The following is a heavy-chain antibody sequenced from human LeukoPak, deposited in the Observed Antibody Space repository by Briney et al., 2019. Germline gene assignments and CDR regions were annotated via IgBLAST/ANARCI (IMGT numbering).Heavy chain of an antibody. V-gene: IGHV1-18*01. CDR2: ISAYNGNT. J-gene: IGHJ6*04. CDR1: GYAFTSYG. CDR3: ARRGPYTSSWYSLDV. D-gene: IGHD6-13*01. Sequence: ASVKVSCKASGYAFTSYGITWVRQAPGQGLEWMGWISAYNGNTNYAQKLQGRVTMTTDTSTSTAYMELRSLRSDDTALYYCARRGPYTSSWYSLDVWGKGTTVTISS.